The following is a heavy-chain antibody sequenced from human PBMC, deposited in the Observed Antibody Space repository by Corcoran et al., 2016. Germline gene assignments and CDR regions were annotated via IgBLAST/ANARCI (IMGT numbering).Heavy chain of an antibody. D-gene: IGHD2-2*02. V-gene: IGHV4-34*01. Sequence: QVQLQQWGAGLLKPSETLSLTCAVYGGSFSGYYWSWIRQPPGKGLEWIGEINHSGSTNYNPSLKSRVTISVDTSKNQFSLKLSSVTAADTAVYYCARAARDLVQLQYTYDYWGQGTLVTVSS. J-gene: IGHJ4*02. CDR1: GGSFSGYY. CDR2: INHSGST. CDR3: ARAARDLVQLQYTYDY.